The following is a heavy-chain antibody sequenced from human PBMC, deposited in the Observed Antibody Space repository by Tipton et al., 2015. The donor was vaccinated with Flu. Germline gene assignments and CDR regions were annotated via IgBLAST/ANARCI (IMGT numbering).Heavy chain of an antibody. CDR3: ASGAESRPYFDY. D-gene: IGHD3-10*01. Sequence: TLSLTCTVSGGSISSYYWSWIRQPAGKGLEWIGRIYTSGSTNYNPSLKSRVTMSVDTSKNQFSLKLSSVTAADTAVYYCASGAESRPYFDYWGQGTLVTVSS. J-gene: IGHJ4*02. V-gene: IGHV4-4*07. CDR1: GGSISSYY. CDR2: IYTSGST.